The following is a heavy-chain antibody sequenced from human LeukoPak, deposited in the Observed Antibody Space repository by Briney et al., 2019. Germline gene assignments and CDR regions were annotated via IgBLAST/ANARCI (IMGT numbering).Heavy chain of an antibody. CDR3: ARQYGLWSGSWLDP. CDR2: IYYSGST. Sequence: SETLSLTCTVSGGSISSSSYYWGWIRQPPGKGLEWIGSIYYSGSTYYNPSLKSRVTISVDTSKNLFSLKLSSVTAADTAVYYCARQYGLWSGSWLDPWGQGTLVTVSS. CDR1: GGSISSSSYY. D-gene: IGHD3-3*01. J-gene: IGHJ5*02. V-gene: IGHV4-39*01.